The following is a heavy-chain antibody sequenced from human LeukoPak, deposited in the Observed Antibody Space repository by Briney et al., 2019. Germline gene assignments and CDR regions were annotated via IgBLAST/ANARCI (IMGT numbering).Heavy chain of an antibody. CDR3: AKDGYYDSSAYYYVRYFDL. V-gene: IGHV3-23*01. J-gene: IGHJ2*01. Sequence: GGTLRLSCAASGFTFSIYGMSWVRQAPGRGLEWVSAMSGSGGSTYYADSVKGRFTISRDNSKNTLYLQMNSLRAENTAVYYCAKDGYYDSSAYYYVRYFDLWGRGTLVTVSS. CDR2: MSGSGGST. D-gene: IGHD3-22*01. CDR1: GFTFSIYG.